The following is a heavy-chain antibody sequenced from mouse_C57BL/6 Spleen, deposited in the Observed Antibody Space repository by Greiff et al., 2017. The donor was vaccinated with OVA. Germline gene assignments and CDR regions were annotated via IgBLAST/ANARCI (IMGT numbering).Heavy chain of an antibody. CDR2: IDPSDSYT. V-gene: IGHV1-50*01. CDR1: GYTFTSYW. CDR3: ARWDYGSSAWFAY. J-gene: IGHJ3*01. Sequence: VQLQQPGAELVKPGASVKLSCKASGYTFTSYWMQWVKQRPGQGLEWIGEIDPSDSYTNYNQKFKGKATLTVDTSSSTAYMQLSSLTSEDSAVYYCARWDYGSSAWFAYWGQGTLVTVSA. D-gene: IGHD1-1*01.